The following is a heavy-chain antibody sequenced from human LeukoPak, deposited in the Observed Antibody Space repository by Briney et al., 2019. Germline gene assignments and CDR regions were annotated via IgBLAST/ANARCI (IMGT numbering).Heavy chain of an antibody. J-gene: IGHJ4*02. V-gene: IGHV3-30-3*01. CDR2: ISYDGSNK. CDR1: GFTFSSYA. D-gene: IGHD5-18*01. CDR3: ARAQGYSYAPFDY. Sequence: GGSLRLSCAASGFTFSSYAMHWVRQAPGKGLEWVAVISYDGSNKYYADSVKGRFTISRDNSKNTLYLQMNSLRAEDTAVYYCARAQGYSYAPFDYWGQGTLVTVSS.